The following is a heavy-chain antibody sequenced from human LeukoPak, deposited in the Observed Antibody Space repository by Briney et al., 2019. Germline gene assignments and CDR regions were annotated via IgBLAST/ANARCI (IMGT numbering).Heavy chain of an antibody. CDR3: AKMGYGPTLNFDY. Sequence: GGSLRLSCAASGFTFSSYAMSWVRQAPGKGLEWVSAISGSGGSTYYADSVKGRFTISGDNSKNTLYLQMNSLRAEDTAVYYCAKMGYGPTLNFDYWGQGTLVTVSS. CDR2: ISGSGGST. CDR1: GFTFSSYA. D-gene: IGHD5-18*01. V-gene: IGHV3-23*01. J-gene: IGHJ4*02.